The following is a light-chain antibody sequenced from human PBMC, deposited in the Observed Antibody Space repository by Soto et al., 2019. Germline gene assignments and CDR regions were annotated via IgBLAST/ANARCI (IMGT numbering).Light chain of an antibody. CDR3: QQYGNSPIT. CDR2: GAS. J-gene: IGKJ5*01. Sequence: EIVLTQSPGTLSLSPGERATLSCRARQSVSSSYLAWYQQKPGQAPRLLIYGASSRATGIPDRFSGSGSGTDFTLTISRLEPEDFAVYYCQQYGNSPITFGQGTRLEIK. V-gene: IGKV3-20*01. CDR1: QSVSSSY.